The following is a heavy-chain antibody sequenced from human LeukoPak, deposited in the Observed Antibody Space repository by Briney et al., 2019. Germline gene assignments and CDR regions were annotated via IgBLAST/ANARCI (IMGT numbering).Heavy chain of an antibody. D-gene: IGHD3-22*01. CDR3: ARGPWDSSGYP. CDR1: GFTFSSSA. CDR2: ISASGGST. Sequence: GGSLRLSCAASGFTFSSSAMSWVRQVPGKGLEWVSGISASGGSTYYADSVRGRFTISRDNSKNTLYVQMNSLRDEDTAVYYCARGPWDSSGYPWGQGTLVTVSS. J-gene: IGHJ5*02. V-gene: IGHV3-23*01.